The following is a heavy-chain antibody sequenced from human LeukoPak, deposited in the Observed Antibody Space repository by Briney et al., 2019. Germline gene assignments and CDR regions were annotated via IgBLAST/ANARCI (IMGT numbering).Heavy chain of an antibody. CDR2: TYYRSKWYN. Sequence: SQTLSLTCAISGDSVSSNSATWTWIRQSPSRGLEWLGRTYYRSKWYNEYAESVKSRITVSPDTSKNQFSLQLNSVTPKDTAVYYCARGSSSSSWYFDYWGQGTVVTVSS. D-gene: IGHD6-13*01. J-gene: IGHJ4*02. V-gene: IGHV6-1*01. CDR1: GDSVSSNSAT. CDR3: ARGSSSSSWYFDY.